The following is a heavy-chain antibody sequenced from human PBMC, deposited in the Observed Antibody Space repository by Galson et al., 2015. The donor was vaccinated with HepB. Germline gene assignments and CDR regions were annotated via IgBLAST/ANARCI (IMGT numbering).Heavy chain of an antibody. CDR2: IYHSGST. Sequence: TLSLTCAVSGGSISSGGYSWSWIRQPPGKGLEWIGYIYHSGSTYYNPSLKSRVTISVDRSKNQFSLKLSSVTAADTAVYYCARAGAGWSDPLGAFDIWGQGTMVTVSS. J-gene: IGHJ3*02. D-gene: IGHD2-15*01. CDR1: GGSISSGGYS. CDR3: ARAGAGWSDPLGAFDI. V-gene: IGHV4-30-2*01.